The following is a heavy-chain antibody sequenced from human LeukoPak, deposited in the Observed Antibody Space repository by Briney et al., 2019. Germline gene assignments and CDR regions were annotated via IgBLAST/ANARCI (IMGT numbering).Heavy chain of an antibody. V-gene: IGHV4-34*01. Sequence: SETLSLTCAVYGGSFSGYYCSWIRQPPGKGLEWIGEINHSGSTNFNPSLKSRVTISLDASKNQFSLKLSSVTAADTAVYYCARHRAYSSSSPFDYWGQGTLVTVSS. CDR1: GGSFSGYY. CDR2: INHSGST. D-gene: IGHD6-6*01. J-gene: IGHJ4*02. CDR3: ARHRAYSSSSPFDY.